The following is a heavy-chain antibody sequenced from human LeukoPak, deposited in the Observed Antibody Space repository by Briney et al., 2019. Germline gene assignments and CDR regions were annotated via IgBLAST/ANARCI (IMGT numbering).Heavy chain of an antibody. CDR1: GGSISSYY. D-gene: IGHD6-13*01. V-gene: IGHV4-59*01. CDR2: IYYSGST. Sequence: SETLSLTCIVSGGSISSYYWSWIRQPPGKGLEWIGYIYYSGSTNYNPSLKSRVTISVDTSKNQFSLKLSSVTAADTAVYYCARGLLMAVAGRGEFHYWGQGTLVTVSS. CDR3: ARGLLMAVAGRGEFHY. J-gene: IGHJ4*02.